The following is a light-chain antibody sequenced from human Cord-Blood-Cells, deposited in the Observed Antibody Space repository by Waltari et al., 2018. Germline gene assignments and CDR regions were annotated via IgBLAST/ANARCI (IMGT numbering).Light chain of an antibody. V-gene: IGLV2-11*01. Sequence: QSALTQPRSASASAGQSVTISCTGTSSDVGGYNYLSWYQQHPGKAPKPMSYDVSKRPSWVPACFSVSRGGNTASLVISGLQAEDVADYYCCSYAGSWVFGGGTKRTVL. CDR1: SSDVGGYNY. CDR2: DVS. CDR3: CSYAGSWV. J-gene: IGLJ3*02.